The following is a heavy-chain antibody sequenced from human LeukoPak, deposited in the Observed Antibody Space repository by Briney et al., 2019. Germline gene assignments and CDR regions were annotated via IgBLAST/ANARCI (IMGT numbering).Heavy chain of an antibody. CDR3: ARDREAFYYDSSGYSFDY. V-gene: IGHV4-59*12. Sequence: SETLSLTCAVSGGSISSYYWSWVRQSPGKGLEWIGYVFHSGDTYYNPSLRSRVTISVDTSKNQFSLKVTSMTPADTAVYYCARDREAFYYDSSGYSFDYWGQGTLVTVSS. J-gene: IGHJ4*02. D-gene: IGHD3-22*01. CDR2: VFHSGDT. CDR1: GGSISSYY.